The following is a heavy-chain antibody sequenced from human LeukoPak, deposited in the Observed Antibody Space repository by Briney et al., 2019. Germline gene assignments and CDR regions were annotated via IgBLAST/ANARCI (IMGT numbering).Heavy chain of an antibody. CDR2: IIPIFGTA. Sequence: SVKVSCKASGGTFSSYAISWVRQAPGQGLEGVGRIIPIFGTANYAQKFQGRVTITTDESTSTAYMELSSLRSEDTAVYYCARVIMITFGGVIVPDAFDIWGQGTMVTVSS. J-gene: IGHJ3*02. V-gene: IGHV1-69*05. CDR3: ARVIMITFGGVIVPDAFDI. D-gene: IGHD3-16*02. CDR1: GGTFSSYA.